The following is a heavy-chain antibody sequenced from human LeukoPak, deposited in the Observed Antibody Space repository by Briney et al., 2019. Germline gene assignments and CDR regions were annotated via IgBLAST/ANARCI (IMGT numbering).Heavy chain of an antibody. V-gene: IGHV4-59*08. Sequence: PSETLSLTCTVPGGSTSSVIWCWIPQPPGKGLEWIGYIYYSGSTNYNPSLKSRVTISVDTSKNQFSLKLSSVTAADTAVYYCARHTLQQLCGLDYWGQGTLVTVSS. CDR1: GGSTSSVI. J-gene: IGHJ4*02. D-gene: IGHD6-13*01. CDR2: IYYSGST. CDR3: ARHTLQQLCGLDY.